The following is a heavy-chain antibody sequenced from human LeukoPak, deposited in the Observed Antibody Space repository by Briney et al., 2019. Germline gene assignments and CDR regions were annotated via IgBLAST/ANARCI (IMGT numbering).Heavy chain of an antibody. CDR2: IYSGGTT. J-gene: IGHJ4*02. CDR3: ARDSHYSSGLGPDY. Sequence: SETLSLTCTVSGGSITSYYWNWIRQPAGKGLEWIGRIYSGGTTNYNPSLKSRVTMSIDTSENQFSLRLSSVTAADTAVYYCARDSHYSSGLGPDYWGQGTLVTVSS. CDR1: GGSITSYY. V-gene: IGHV4-4*07. D-gene: IGHD6-19*01.